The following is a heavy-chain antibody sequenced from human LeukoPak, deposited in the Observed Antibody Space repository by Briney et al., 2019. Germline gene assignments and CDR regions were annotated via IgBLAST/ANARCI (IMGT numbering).Heavy chain of an antibody. CDR3: ARTTTVRGTYYMDV. CDR2: INHSGRT. V-gene: IGHV4-34*01. CDR1: GGSFSGYY. J-gene: IGHJ6*03. D-gene: IGHD3-10*01. Sequence: PSETLSLTCAVYGGSFSGYYWSWIRQPPGKGLEWIGEINHSGRTNYNPSLKSRVTISVDTSKNRFSLKLRSVTAADTAVYYCARTTTVRGTYYMDVWGKGTTVTVSS.